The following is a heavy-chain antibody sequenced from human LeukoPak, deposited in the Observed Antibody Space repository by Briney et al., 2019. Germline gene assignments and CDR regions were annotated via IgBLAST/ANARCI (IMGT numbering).Heavy chain of an antibody. J-gene: IGHJ4*02. V-gene: IGHV4-34*01. CDR2: INHSGST. CDR1: GGSFSGYY. D-gene: IGHD1-26*01. CDR3: ARRRGGIVGALRDLDY. Sequence: SETLSLTCAVYGGSFSGYYWSWIRQPPGKGLEWIGEINHSGSTNYNPSLKSRVTISVDTSKNQFSLKLSSVTAADTAVYYCARRRGGIVGALRDLDYWGQGTLVTVSS.